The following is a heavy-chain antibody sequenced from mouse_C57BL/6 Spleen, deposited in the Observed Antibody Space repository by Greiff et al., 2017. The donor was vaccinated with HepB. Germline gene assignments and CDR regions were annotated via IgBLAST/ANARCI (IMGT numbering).Heavy chain of an antibody. Sequence: VQLQQSGAELVRPGTSVKVSCKASGYAFTNYLIEWVKQRPGQGLEWIGVINPGSGGTNYNEKFKGKATLTADKSSSTAYMQLSSLTSEDSAVYFCAREDYGDYWGQSTTLTVSS. D-gene: IGHD1-1*02. J-gene: IGHJ2*01. CDR1: GYAFTNYL. CDR2: INPGSGGT. CDR3: AREDYGDY. V-gene: IGHV1-54*01.